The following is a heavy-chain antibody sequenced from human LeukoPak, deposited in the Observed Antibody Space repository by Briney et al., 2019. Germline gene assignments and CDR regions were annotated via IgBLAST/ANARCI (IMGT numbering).Heavy chain of an antibody. CDR1: GDSISTFY. CDR2: IYTSGST. CDR3: ARNHLNYGFSF. D-gene: IGHD4-17*01. V-gene: IGHV4-4*07. J-gene: IGHJ4*02. Sequence: SETLSLTCTVFGDSISTFYWSWIRQPAGKGLEWIGRIYTSGSTNYNPSLKSRVTMSVDTSKNQFSLKLSSVTAADTAVYYCARNHLNYGFSFWGQGTLVTVSS.